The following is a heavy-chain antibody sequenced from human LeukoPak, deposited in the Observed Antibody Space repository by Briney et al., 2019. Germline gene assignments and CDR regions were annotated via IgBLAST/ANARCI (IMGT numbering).Heavy chain of an antibody. V-gene: IGHV4-59*01. J-gene: IGHJ4*02. CDR1: GGSISSYY. Sequence: SETLSLTCTVSGGSISSYYWSWIRQPPGKGLEWIGYIYYSGSTNYNPSLTSRVTISVDTSKNQFSLKLSSVTAADTAVYYCARALYSNYVRRGYYFDYRGQGTLVTVSS. CDR3: ARALYSNYVRRGYYFDY. CDR2: IYYSGST. D-gene: IGHD4-11*01.